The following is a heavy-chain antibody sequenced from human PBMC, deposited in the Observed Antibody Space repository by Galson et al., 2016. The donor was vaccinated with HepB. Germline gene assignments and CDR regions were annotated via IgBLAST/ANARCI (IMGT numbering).Heavy chain of an antibody. J-gene: IGHJ4*02. CDR2: INPSDSDT. Sequence: QSGAEVKKPGESLKISCQTSGYTFTNCWVGWVRQMPGKGLEWMGIINPSDSDTRDNPSFQDRVTMSADKSINTAYLQWSSLQASDTPTYFCARVPICDLGYCYFDYWGQGTLVTVS. V-gene: IGHV5-51*01. CDR1: GYTFTNCW. CDR3: ARVPICDLGYCYFDY. D-gene: IGHD5-18*01.